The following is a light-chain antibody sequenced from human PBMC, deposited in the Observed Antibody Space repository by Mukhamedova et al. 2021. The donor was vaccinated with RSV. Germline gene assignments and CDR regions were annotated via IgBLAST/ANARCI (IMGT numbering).Light chain of an antibody. CDR3: QSYDSNSRHVV. V-gene: IGLV6-57*02. J-gene: IGLJ2*01. Sequence: QWYQQRPGSAPTNVIYEDDKRPSGVPGRFSGSIDNSANSATLIISGLKTDDEADYYCQSYDSNSRHVVFGGGTKLTVL. CDR2: EDD.